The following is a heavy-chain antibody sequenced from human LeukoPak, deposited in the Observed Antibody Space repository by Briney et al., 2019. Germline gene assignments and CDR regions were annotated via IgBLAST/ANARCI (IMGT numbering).Heavy chain of an antibody. J-gene: IGHJ3*02. V-gene: IGHV1-2*02. CDR3: ARVLGVVITSGAFDI. CDR1: GYTFTGCY. CDR2: INPNSGGT. D-gene: IGHD3-3*01. Sequence: ASVKVSCKASGYTFTGCYMHWVRQAPGQGLEWMGWINPNSGGTNYAQKFQGRVTMTRDTSISTAYMELSRLRSDDTAVYYCARVLGVVITSGAFDIWGQGTMVTVSS.